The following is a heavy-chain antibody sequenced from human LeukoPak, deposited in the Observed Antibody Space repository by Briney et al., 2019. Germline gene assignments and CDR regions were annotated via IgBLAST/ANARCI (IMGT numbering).Heavy chain of an antibody. D-gene: IGHD3-10*01. V-gene: IGHV1-69*05. J-gene: IGHJ5*02. CDR1: GGTFSSYA. CDR3: AIFTMVRGVKVGWFDP. Sequence: SVKVSCKASGGTFSSYAISWVRQAPGQGLEWMGGIIPIFGTANYAQKFQGRVTITTDESTSTAYMELSSLRSEDTAVYYCAIFTMVRGVKVGWFDPWGQGTLVTVSS. CDR2: IIPIFGTA.